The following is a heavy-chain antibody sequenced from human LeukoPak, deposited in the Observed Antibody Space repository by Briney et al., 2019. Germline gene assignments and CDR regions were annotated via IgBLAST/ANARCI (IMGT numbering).Heavy chain of an antibody. CDR1: GFTFSGYW. V-gene: IGHV3-21*01. D-gene: IGHD1-14*01. Sequence: PGGSLRLSCAASGFTFSGYWMSWVRQAPGKGLEWVSSISSSSSYIYYADSVKGRFTISRDNAKNSLYLQMNSLRAEDTAVYYCARAHIINGLDYWGQGTLVTVSS. CDR2: ISSSSSYI. J-gene: IGHJ4*02. CDR3: ARAHIINGLDY.